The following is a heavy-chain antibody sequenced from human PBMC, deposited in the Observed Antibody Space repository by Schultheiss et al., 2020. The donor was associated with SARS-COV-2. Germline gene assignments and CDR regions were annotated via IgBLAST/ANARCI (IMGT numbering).Heavy chain of an antibody. V-gene: IGHV4-4*07. CDR1: GGSISSYY. J-gene: IGHJ3*02. CDR2: IYTSGST. D-gene: IGHD5-12*01. Sequence: SETLSLTCTVSGGSISSYYWSWIRQPAGKGLEWIGRIYTSGSTYYNPSLKSRLTMSVDTSKSQFSLKLSSVTAAETAVYYCARVGGFPLGAFDIWGQGTMVTVSS. CDR3: ARVGGFPLGAFDI.